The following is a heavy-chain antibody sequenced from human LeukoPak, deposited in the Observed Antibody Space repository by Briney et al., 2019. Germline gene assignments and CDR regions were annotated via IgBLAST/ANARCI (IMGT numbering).Heavy chain of an antibody. CDR1: GFTFYDYA. CDR2: ISWNSGSI. CDR3: ARDGRPLDY. Sequence: AGGSLRLSCAASGFTFYDYAMHWVRQAPGKGLEWVSGISWNSGSIGYADSVKGRFTISRDNAKNSLYLQMNSLRVEDTAVYYCARDGRPLDYWGQGTLVTVSS. J-gene: IGHJ4*02. V-gene: IGHV3-9*01.